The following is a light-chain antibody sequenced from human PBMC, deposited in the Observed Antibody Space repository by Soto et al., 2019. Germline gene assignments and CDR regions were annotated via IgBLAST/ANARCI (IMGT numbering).Light chain of an antibody. CDR2: GAS. Sequence: IEVTRSPDRKCVSPGERATLCCRGSQSVSSSYLAWYQQKPGQAPRLLIYGASSRATGIPDRFSGSGSGTDFTLTISRLEPEDFAVYYCQQYGSSSITFGPGTRLEIK. J-gene: IGKJ5*01. CDR3: QQYGSSSIT. V-gene: IGKV3-20*01. CDR1: QSVSSSY.